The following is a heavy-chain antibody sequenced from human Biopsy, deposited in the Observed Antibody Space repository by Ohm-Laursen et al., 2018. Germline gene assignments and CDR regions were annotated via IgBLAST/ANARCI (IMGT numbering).Heavy chain of an antibody. CDR1: GGTFINYA. CDR2: IIPMFGTA. D-gene: IGHD1-26*01. J-gene: IGHJ4*02. Sequence: GPSVTASCKASGGTFINYATSWVRQPPGQGLEWMGGIIPMFGTANYAQMFQGRVTISADESTSTSYMELSSVTTEDMAIYYCARGPHSGSHSCFDYWGRGTLVTVSS. CDR3: ARGPHSGSHSCFDY. V-gene: IGHV1-69*01.